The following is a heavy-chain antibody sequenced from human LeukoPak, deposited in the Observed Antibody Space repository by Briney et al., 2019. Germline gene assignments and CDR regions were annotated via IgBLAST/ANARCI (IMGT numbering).Heavy chain of an antibody. J-gene: IGHJ4*02. V-gene: IGHV3-7*01. Sequence: GGSLRLSCAASGFTLSTYWMSWVRQAPGKGLEWVANIKQDGSQKYYVDSVKGRFTISRDNAKNSLYLQMNSLRAEDTAVYYCAKAKRLGELSFNYWGQGTLVTVSS. CDR3: AKAKRLGELSFNY. CDR2: IKQDGSQK. D-gene: IGHD3-16*02. CDR1: GFTLSTYW.